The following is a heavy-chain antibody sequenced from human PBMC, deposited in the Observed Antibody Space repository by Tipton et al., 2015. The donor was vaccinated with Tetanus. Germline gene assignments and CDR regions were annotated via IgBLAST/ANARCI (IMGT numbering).Heavy chain of an antibody. CDR1: GFIFSSYG. Sequence: SLRLSCAASGFIFSSYGIHWVRQAPGKGLEWVAVSWYDGTDKYYADSVKGRFTISRDNSKNTLYLQMNSLRAGDTAVYYCAGEGDWSGGSFFSGGFDNWGQGTPGTVSS. D-gene: IGHD2-15*01. CDR3: AGEGDWSGGSFFSGGFDN. V-gene: IGHV3-33*01. CDR2: SWYDGTDK. J-gene: IGHJ4*02.